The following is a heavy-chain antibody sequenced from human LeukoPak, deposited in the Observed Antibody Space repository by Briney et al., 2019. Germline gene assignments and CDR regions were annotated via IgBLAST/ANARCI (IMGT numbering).Heavy chain of an antibody. CDR3: ARDFSDAFDI. V-gene: IGHV3-21*06. D-gene: IGHD3-3*01. CDR1: GFSFSSYS. Sequence: GGSLRLSCAASGFSFSSYSMNWVRQAPGKGPECVSSISGSSTYIYYADSVKGRFTVSRDNANSSLYLHMNSLRDEDTAVYYCARDFSDAFDIWGQGTMVTVSS. J-gene: IGHJ3*02. CDR2: ISGSSTYI.